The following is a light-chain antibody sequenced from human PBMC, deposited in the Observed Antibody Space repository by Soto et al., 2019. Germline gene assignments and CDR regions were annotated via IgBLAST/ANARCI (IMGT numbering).Light chain of an antibody. CDR3: QQYGSSLWT. CDR1: QSVSSSY. V-gene: IGKV3-20*01. J-gene: IGKJ1*01. CDR2: GES. Sequence: EMVLTQSPGTLSLSPGERATLSCRASQSVSSSYLAWYQQRPGQAPRLLIYGESCMATGIPDRFSGSGSGTDFTLTISRLEPEDFALYYCQQYGSSLWTFGQGTKVEIK.